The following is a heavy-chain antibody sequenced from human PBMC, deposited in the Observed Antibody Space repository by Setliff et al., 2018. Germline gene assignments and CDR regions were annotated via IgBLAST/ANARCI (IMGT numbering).Heavy chain of an antibody. D-gene: IGHD3-3*01. CDR3: ARERTIFGILVISGWFGP. CDR1: GVSISSYY. CDR2: IQKSGSA. V-gene: IGHV4-59*12. J-gene: IGHJ5*02. Sequence: SETLSLTCNVSGVSISSYYWSWIRQPPGKGLECIGYIQKSGSANYNPSLKSRVTMSVDTSRNQISLNLTSVTAADTAMYYCARERTIFGILVISGWFGPWGQGTVVTVSS.